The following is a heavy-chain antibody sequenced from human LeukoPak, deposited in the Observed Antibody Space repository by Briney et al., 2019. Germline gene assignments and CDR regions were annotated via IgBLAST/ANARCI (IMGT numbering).Heavy chain of an antibody. CDR2: IWYDGTTK. D-gene: IGHD3/OR15-3a*01. Sequence: PGGSLRLSXAASGFTFSSYGMRWVSQTPGKGLVWGAIIWYDGTTKYYADSVRGRFTLSRDNSKNTMFLQMNSLRAEDTAVYYCAKSRTGHDAFDIWGQGTKVTVSS. J-gene: IGHJ3*02. V-gene: IGHV3-33*06. CDR1: GFTFSSYG. CDR3: AKSRTGHDAFDI.